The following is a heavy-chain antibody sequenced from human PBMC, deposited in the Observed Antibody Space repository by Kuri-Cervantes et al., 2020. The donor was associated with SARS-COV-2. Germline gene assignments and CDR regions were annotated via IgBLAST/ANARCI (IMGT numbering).Heavy chain of an antibody. J-gene: IGHJ4*02. CDR2: IFSNDEK. D-gene: IGHD3-3*01. V-gene: IGHV2-26*01. CDR1: GFSLSNARMG. CDR3: AHRHSDFWSGYFNY. Sequence: SGPTLVKPTETLTLTCTVSGFSLSNARMGVSWIRQPPGKALEWLAHIFSNDEKSYSTSLKSRLTISKDTSKNQVVLTMTNMDPVDTATYYCAHRHSDFWSGYFNYWGQGTLVTVSS.